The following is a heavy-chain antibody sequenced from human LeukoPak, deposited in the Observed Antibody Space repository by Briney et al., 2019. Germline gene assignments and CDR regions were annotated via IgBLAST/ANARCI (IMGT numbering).Heavy chain of an antibody. V-gene: IGHV4-38-2*02. Sequence: SETLSLTCTVSGSSITTDYFWGWLRQTPGKGLEWFGSIFHSGRMYDSPSLRSRVTISVDTSKNQFSLKLSSVTAADTAVYYCARLKFLHRAAAGTVPFDYWGQGTLVTVSS. CDR2: IFHSGRM. CDR1: GSSITTDYF. CDR3: ARLKFLHRAAAGTVPFDY. D-gene: IGHD6-13*01. J-gene: IGHJ4*02.